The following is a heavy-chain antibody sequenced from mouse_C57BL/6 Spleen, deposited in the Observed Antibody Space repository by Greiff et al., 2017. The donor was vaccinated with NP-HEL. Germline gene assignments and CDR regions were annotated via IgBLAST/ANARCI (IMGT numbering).Heavy chain of an antibody. CDR3: ARPYDGYYDY. Sequence: EVKLVESGGDLVKPGGSLKLSCAASGFTFSSYGMSWVRQTPDKRLEWVATISSGGSYTYYPDSVKGRFTISRDNAKNTLYLQMSSLKSEDTAMYYCARPYDGYYDYWGQGTTLTVSS. V-gene: IGHV5-6*01. CDR1: GFTFSSYG. J-gene: IGHJ2*01. D-gene: IGHD2-3*01. CDR2: ISSGGSYT.